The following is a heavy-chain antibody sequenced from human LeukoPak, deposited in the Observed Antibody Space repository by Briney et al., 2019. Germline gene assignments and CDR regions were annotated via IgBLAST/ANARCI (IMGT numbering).Heavy chain of an antibody. CDR3: ARVRGYDILTGYFDY. D-gene: IGHD3-9*01. CDR2: IYYSGST. V-gene: IGHV4-59*01. CDR1: GVSISSYY. J-gene: IGHJ4*02. Sequence: SETLSLTCTVSGVSISSYYWSWLRQPPGKGLEGFGYIYYSGSTNYNPSLKSRVTISVDTSKNQFSLKLSSVTAADTAVYYCARVRGYDILTGYFDYWGQGTLVTVSS.